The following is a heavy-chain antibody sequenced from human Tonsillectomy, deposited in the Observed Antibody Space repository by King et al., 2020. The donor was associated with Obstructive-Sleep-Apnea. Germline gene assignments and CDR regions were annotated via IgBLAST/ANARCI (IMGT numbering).Heavy chain of an antibody. Sequence: VQLVQSGAEVKKPGASVKVSCKASGYTFTGYYMHWVRQAPGQGLEWMGRINPNSGGTNYAQKFQGRVTMTRDTSISTAYTELSRLRSDDTVVYYCAREYYYGSGSYSYFDYWGQGTLVTVSS. CDR1: GYTFTGYY. CDR3: AREYYYGSGSYSYFDY. J-gene: IGHJ4*02. CDR2: INPNSGGT. V-gene: IGHV1-2*05. D-gene: IGHD3-10*01.